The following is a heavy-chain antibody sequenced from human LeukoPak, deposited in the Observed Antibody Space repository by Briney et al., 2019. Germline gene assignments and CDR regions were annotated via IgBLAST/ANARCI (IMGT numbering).Heavy chain of an antibody. CDR1: GFTFSSYA. CDR3: AKSADFWSGYSDDY. V-gene: IGHV3-23*01. J-gene: IGHJ4*02. Sequence: GGSLRLSCAASGFTFSSYARSWVRQAPGKGLEWVSAISGSGGSTYYADSVKGRFTISRDNPKNTLYLQMNSLRAEDTAVYYCAKSADFWSGYSDDYWGQGTLVTVSS. CDR2: ISGSGGST. D-gene: IGHD3-3*01.